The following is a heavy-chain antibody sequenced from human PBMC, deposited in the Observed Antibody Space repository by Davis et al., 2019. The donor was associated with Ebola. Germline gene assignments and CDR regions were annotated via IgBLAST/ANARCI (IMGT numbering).Heavy chain of an antibody. CDR1: GGSSSGYY. D-gene: IGHD1-26*01. V-gene: IGHV4-34*01. Sequence: MPSDTLSLTFAVHGGSSSGYYWSWIRQPPGKGLEWIGEINHSGSTNYNPSLKSRVTISVDTSKNQFSLKLSSVTAADTAVYYCARGIGSYSGWFDPWGQGTLVTVSS. CDR2: INHSGST. CDR3: ARGIGSYSGWFDP. J-gene: IGHJ5*02.